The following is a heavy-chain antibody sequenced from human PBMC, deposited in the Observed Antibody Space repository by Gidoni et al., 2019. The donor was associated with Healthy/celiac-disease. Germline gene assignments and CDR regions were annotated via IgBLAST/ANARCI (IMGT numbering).Heavy chain of an antibody. J-gene: IGHJ6*02. CDR2: ISYDGSNK. Sequence: QVQLVESGGGVVQPGRSLRLSCSASGFTFSSYAMPWVRQAPGKGLEWVAVISYDGSNKYYADSVKGRFTISRDNSKNTLYLQMNSLRAEDTAVYYCARVHGYYYYGMDVWGQGTTVTVSS. V-gene: IGHV3-30-3*01. CDR3: ARVHGYYYYGMDV. CDR1: GFTFSSYA.